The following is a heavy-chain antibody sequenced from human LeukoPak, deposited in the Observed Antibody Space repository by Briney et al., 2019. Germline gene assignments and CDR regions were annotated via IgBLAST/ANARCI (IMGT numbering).Heavy chain of an antibody. CDR3: VRAIGSNTL. J-gene: IGHJ4*02. Sequence: GGSLRLSCAASGFTFTTYWMSWVRQAPGKVLEWVANINQDGSEKYYVDSVKGRFTISRDNAKNSLYLQMNSLRAEDTAVYFCVRAIGSNTLGGQGTLVTVSS. CDR2: INQDGSEK. V-gene: IGHV3-7*01. CDR1: GFTFTTYW. D-gene: IGHD4-23*01.